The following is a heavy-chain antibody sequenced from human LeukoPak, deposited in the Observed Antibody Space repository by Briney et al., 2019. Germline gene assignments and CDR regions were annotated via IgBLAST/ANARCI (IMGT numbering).Heavy chain of an antibody. D-gene: IGHD1-26*01. CDR3: ARDKRSGSYYGYYYYGMDV. J-gene: IGHJ6*02. V-gene: IGHV3-33*01. Sequence: PGGSLRLSCAASGFTFSSYGMHWVRQAPGKGLEWVAVICYEGSNKYYADSVKGRFTISRDNSKNTLYLQMNSLRAEDTAVYYCARDKRSGSYYGYYYYGMDVWGQGTTVTVSS. CDR1: GFTFSSYG. CDR2: ICYEGSNK.